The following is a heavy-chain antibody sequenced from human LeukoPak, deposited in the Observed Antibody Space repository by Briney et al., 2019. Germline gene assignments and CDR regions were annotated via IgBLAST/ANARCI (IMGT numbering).Heavy chain of an antibody. D-gene: IGHD4-17*01. CDR3: ARVPVTGAFDI. CDR2: ISSSSSYI. Sequence: GGSLRLSCAASGFTFSSYSMNWVRQAPGKGLEWVSSISSSSSYIYYADSVKGRFTISRDNAKNSLYLQMNSLRAEDTAVYYCARVPVTGAFDIWGQGTMVTVSS. V-gene: IGHV3-21*01. J-gene: IGHJ3*02. CDR1: GFTFSSYS.